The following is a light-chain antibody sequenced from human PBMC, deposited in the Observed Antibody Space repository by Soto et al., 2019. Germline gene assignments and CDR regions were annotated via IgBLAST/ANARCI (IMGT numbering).Light chain of an antibody. CDR2: GAS. CDR1: QSVSSN. Sequence: EIVMTQSPATLSMSPGERATLSCRASQSVSSNLAWYQQKPGQAPRLLIYGASTRATGIPARFSGSGSGTEFTLTISSLQSEDFAAYYCQQYNNWWTFGQGTKVEIK. V-gene: IGKV3-15*01. CDR3: QQYNNWWT. J-gene: IGKJ1*01.